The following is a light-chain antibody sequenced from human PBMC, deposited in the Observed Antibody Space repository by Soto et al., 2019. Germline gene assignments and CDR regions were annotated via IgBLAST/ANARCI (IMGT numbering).Light chain of an antibody. Sequence: EIVLTQSPATLSLSPGERATLSCRASQSVSSYLAWYQQKPGQAPRLLIYDASNRATGIPARFSGSGSGTDFTMTSSSLEPEDFAVYYGQQRSNWPTTFGQGTKVEIK. CDR2: DAS. J-gene: IGKJ1*01. CDR1: QSVSSY. V-gene: IGKV3-11*01. CDR3: QQRSNWPTT.